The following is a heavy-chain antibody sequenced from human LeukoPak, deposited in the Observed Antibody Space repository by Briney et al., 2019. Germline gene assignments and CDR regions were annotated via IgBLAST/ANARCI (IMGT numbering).Heavy chain of an antibody. V-gene: IGHV3-23*01. CDR1: GFTVSSNY. J-gene: IGHJ4*02. D-gene: IGHD6-19*01. Sequence: GGSLRLSCAASGFTVSSNYMSWVRQAPGKGLEWVSAISGSDDRTYYADSVKGRFTISRDNSKSTLSLQMNSLRAEDTAVYYCAKDLIAVTGYFDHWGQGTLVTVSS. CDR3: AKDLIAVTGYFDH. CDR2: ISGSDDRT.